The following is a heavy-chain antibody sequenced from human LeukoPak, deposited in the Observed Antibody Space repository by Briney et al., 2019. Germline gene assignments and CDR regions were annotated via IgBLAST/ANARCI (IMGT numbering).Heavy chain of an antibody. Sequence: SETLSLTCAVSGYFISSGYYWGWIRQPPGKGLEWIGSIYHSGSTYYNPSLRSRVTISVDTSKNQFSLKLSSVTAADTAVYYCARHRDYDFWSGYPDAFDIWGQGTMVTVSS. CDR3: ARHRDYDFWSGYPDAFDI. CDR2: IYHSGST. V-gene: IGHV4-38-2*01. CDR1: GYFISSGYY. D-gene: IGHD3-3*01. J-gene: IGHJ3*02.